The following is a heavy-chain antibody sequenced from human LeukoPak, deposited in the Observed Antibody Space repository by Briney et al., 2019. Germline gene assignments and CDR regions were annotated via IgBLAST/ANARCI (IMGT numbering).Heavy chain of an antibody. D-gene: IGHD2-2*01. Sequence: GSLRLSCAASGFTFSSYSMNWVRQAPGKGLEWVSSISSSSSYIYYADSVKGRFTISRDNAKNSLYLQMNSLRAEDTAVYYCARELCTSCFTDAFDIWGQGTMATVSS. CDR1: GFTFSSYS. CDR2: ISSSSSYI. V-gene: IGHV3-21*01. CDR3: ARELCTSCFTDAFDI. J-gene: IGHJ3*02.